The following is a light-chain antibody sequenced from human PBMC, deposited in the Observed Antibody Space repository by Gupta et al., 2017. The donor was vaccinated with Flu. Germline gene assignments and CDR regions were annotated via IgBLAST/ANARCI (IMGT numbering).Light chain of an antibody. CDR3: QQDNAYPLT. CDR2: QAS. CDR1: QSISSL. V-gene: IGKV1-5*03. Sequence: PSTLSAFVGDRVSITCRASQSISSLLAWYQQKPGNAPKFLIYQASTLESGVPSRFSGSGSGTEFTLTISSLQPDDLATYYCQQDNAYPLTFGGGTKVEIK. J-gene: IGKJ4*01.